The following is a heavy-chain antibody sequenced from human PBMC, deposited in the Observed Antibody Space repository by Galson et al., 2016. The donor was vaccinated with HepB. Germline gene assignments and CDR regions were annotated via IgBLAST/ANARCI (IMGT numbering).Heavy chain of an antibody. Sequence: SLRLSCAASGFTFSGNPMNWVRQAPGKVLEWVSTIGGSDAGTYYADSVRGRFTISRDNSKNTLYLQMSSLRVEDTAVYYCAKSLRHSSATGRYSGLDVCGQGTTVTVSS. CDR3: AKSLRHSSATGRYSGLDV. V-gene: IGHV3-23*01. J-gene: IGHJ6*02. CDR2: IGGSDAGT. D-gene: IGHD2-15*01. CDR1: GFTFSGNP.